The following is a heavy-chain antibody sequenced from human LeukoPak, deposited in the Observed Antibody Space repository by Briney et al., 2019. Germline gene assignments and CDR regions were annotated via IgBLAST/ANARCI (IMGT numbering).Heavy chain of an antibody. CDR2: IKQDGSEK. CDR3: ARDASGQTYYYYYMDV. J-gene: IGHJ6*03. CDR1: GFTFSSYW. Sequence: GGSLRLSCAASGFTFSSYWMSWVRQAPGKGLEWVANIKQDGSEKYYVDSVKGRFTISRDNAKNSLYLQMNSLRAEDTAVYYCARDASGQTYYYYYMDVWGKGTTVTVSS. V-gene: IGHV3-7*01. D-gene: IGHD6-19*01.